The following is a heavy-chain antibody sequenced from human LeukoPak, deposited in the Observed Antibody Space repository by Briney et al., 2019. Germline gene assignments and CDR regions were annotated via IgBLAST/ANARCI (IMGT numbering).Heavy chain of an antibody. CDR1: GFTFNNYA. V-gene: IGHV3-23*01. J-gene: IGHJ3*01. Sequence: GGSLRLSCAASGFTFNNYAMNWVRQAPGKGLEWVSSISGGGETTYYADSVKGRFTISRDNAKNSLYLQMNSLRAEDTAVYYCARPTSSGWYSHWGQGTMVTVSS. D-gene: IGHD6-19*01. CDR2: ISGGGETT. CDR3: ARPTSSGWYSH.